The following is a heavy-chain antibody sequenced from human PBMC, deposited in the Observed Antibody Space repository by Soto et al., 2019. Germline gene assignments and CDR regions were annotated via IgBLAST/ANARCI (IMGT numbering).Heavy chain of an antibody. V-gene: IGHV4-4*07. CDR2: IDTSGTT. CDR1: GGSINSYY. D-gene: IGHD6-13*01. J-gene: IGHJ4*02. CDR3: ARGFGSSWYYFDY. Sequence: LSLTCTVSGGSINSYYWTWIRQPAGKGLEWIGLIDTSGTTNYNPSLKSRVTMSVDTSKNQFSLKLTSVTAADTAMYYCARGFGSSWYYFDYWGRGTLVTVSS.